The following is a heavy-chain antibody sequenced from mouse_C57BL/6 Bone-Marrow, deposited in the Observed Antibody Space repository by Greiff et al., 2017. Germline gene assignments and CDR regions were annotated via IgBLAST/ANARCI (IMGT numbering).Heavy chain of an antibody. J-gene: IGHJ4*01. V-gene: IGHV6-3*01. CDR3: TCMVTPDYYAMDY. CDR2: IRLKSDNYAT. CDR1: GFTFSNYW. D-gene: IGHD2-2*01. Sequence: EVKVEESGGGLVQPGGSMKLSCVASGFTFSNYWMNWVRQSPEKGLEWVAQIRLKSDNYATHYAESVKGRFTISRDDSKISVYLQMNNLRAEDTGIYYCTCMVTPDYYAMDYWGQGTSVTVSS.